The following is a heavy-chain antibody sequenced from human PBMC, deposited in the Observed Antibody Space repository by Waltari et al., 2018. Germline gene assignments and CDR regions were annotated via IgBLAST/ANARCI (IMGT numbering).Heavy chain of an antibody. Sequence: RPPGKWLKWIGSIYYRGSTDYNRSRKSRVTISVDTSKHQFSLRLSAGTAADTAVYYCARNGQWLVLYFDYWVQGTLFTVST. CDR2: IYYRGST. D-gene: IGHD6-19*01. V-gene: IGHV4-39*01. J-gene: IGHJ4*02. CDR3: ARNGQWLVLYFDY.